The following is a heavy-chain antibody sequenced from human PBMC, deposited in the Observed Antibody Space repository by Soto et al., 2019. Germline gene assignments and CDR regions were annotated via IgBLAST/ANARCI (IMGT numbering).Heavy chain of an antibody. Sequence: QVQLVQSGAEVKKPGASVKVSCKASGYTFTSYDINWVRQATGQGPEWMGWMNPHSGNTGYAQKFQGRVTMTRNTAISTAYMGLSSLRFEDAAVFYCARAPREYYYCSGSYYHNWFDPWGQGTLVTVSS. D-gene: IGHD3-10*01. J-gene: IGHJ5*02. CDR1: GYTFTSYD. V-gene: IGHV1-8*01. CDR3: ARAPREYYYCSGSYYHNWFDP. CDR2: MNPHSGNT.